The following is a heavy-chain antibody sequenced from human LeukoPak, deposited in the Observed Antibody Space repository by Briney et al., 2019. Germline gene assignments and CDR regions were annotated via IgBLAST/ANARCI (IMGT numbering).Heavy chain of an antibody. J-gene: IGHJ4*02. CDR3: ARGGAEAVAGSLDF. CDR2: IIPFFATP. Sequence: SVKVSCKASGGTFKKYAIYWVRQAPGQGLEWLGWIIPFFATPNYAQKFQGRVTITTDESTTTGYMELSSLKSEDTAVYYCARGGAEAVAGSLDFWGQGTLVTVSS. V-gene: IGHV1-69*05. CDR1: GGTFKKYA. D-gene: IGHD6-19*01.